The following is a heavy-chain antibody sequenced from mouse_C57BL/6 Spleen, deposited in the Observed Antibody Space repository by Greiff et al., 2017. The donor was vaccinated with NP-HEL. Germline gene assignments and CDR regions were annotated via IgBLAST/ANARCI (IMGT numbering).Heavy chain of an antibody. D-gene: IGHD1-1*01. CDR3: AKSFITTVVATDYAMDY. CDR2: IWGDGST. CDR1: GFSLTSYG. Sequence: QVQLKESGPGLVAPSHCLSITCTVTGFSLTSYGVSWVRQPPGKGLEWLGGIWGDGSTNYHSALIPRLSISKDNSKSQVFLKLNSLQTDDTATYYCAKSFITTVVATDYAMDYWGQGTSVTVSS. J-gene: IGHJ4*01. V-gene: IGHV2-3*01.